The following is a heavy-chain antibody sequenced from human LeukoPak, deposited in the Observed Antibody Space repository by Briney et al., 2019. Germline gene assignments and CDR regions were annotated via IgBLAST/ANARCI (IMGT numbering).Heavy chain of an antibody. CDR2: FDPEDGET. CDR3: ARGRPPRIRGYSGYDPYY. Sequence: ASVKVSCKVSGYTLTELSMHWVRQAPGKGLEWMGGFDPEDGETIYAQKFQGRVTMTRNTSISTAYMELSSLRSEDTAVYYCARGRPPRIRGYSGYDPYYWGQGTLVTVSS. D-gene: IGHD5-12*01. V-gene: IGHV1-24*01. J-gene: IGHJ4*02. CDR1: GYTLTELS.